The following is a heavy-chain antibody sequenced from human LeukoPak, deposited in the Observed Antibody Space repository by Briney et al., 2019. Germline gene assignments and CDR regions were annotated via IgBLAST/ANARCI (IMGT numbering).Heavy chain of an antibody. D-gene: IGHD3-22*01. CDR3: ARGYYDSSGYLVPDWFDP. CDR2: INPSGGST. Sequence: ASVKVSCKASGYTFTSYYMHWVRQAPGQGLEWMGIINPSGGSTNYAQKFQGRVTITADRSTSTAYMELSSLRSEDTAVYYCARGYYDSSGYLVPDWFDPWGQGTLVTVSS. CDR1: GYTFTSYY. V-gene: IGHV1-46*01. J-gene: IGHJ5*02.